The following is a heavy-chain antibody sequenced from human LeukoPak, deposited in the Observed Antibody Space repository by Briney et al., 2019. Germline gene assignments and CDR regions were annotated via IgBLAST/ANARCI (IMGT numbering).Heavy chain of an antibody. J-gene: IGHJ6*02. CDR1: GYTFTIYA. D-gene: IGHD6-13*01. Sequence: GASVKVSCKASGYTFTIYAMHWVRQAPGQRLEWMGWINAGNGNTKYSQKFQGRVTITRDTSASTAYMELSSLRSEDTAVYYCANKGPSAGTGYYGMDVWGQGTTVTVSS. V-gene: IGHV1-3*01. CDR2: INAGNGNT. CDR3: ANKGPSAGTGYYGMDV.